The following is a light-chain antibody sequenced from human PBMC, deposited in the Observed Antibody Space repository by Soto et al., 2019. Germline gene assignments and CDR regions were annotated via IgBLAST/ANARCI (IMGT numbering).Light chain of an antibody. Sequence: EIVLTQSPGTLSLSPGERATLSCRASQSVSSSYLAWYQQKPGQAPRLLIYGASSRATGIPDRFRGSGSGTDFPLTISRLEPEDFAVYYCQQYGSSPPLTFGQGTRLEIK. V-gene: IGKV3-20*01. CDR2: GAS. J-gene: IGKJ5*01. CDR1: QSVSSSY. CDR3: QQYGSSPPLT.